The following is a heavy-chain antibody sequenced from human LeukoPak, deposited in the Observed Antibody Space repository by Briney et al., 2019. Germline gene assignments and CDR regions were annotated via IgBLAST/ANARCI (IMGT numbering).Heavy chain of an antibody. CDR3: AKGRTVLRFFDWSQAGGWNFDH. D-gene: IGHD3-9*01. Sequence: PWGTLKLSCAASGFTFNNFGMSWVRQVPGKGLEWVSTISGSGTSTYSADSVRGRFTISRDNSKNTLFLQMNSLRAEDTAIYFCAKGRTVLRFFDWSQAGGWNFDHWGQGTLVTVSS. V-gene: IGHV3-23*01. CDR1: GFTFNNFG. J-gene: IGHJ4*02. CDR2: ISGSGTST.